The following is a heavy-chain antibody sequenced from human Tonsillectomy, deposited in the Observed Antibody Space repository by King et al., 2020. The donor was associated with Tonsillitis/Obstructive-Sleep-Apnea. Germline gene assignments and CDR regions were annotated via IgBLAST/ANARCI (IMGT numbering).Heavy chain of an antibody. CDR3: ARRRGSSSLDY. CDR1: GFTFSSYW. J-gene: IGHJ4*02. Sequence: VQLVESGGALVQPGGSLRLSCAASGFTFSSYWISWVRQAPGKGLEWVANIKQDGNEKYYVDSVKGRFAISRDNAKNSLYLQMNSMRAEDTAVYYCARRRGSSSLDYWGQGTLVTVSS. CDR2: IKQDGNEK. D-gene: IGHD6-6*01. V-gene: IGHV3-7*04.